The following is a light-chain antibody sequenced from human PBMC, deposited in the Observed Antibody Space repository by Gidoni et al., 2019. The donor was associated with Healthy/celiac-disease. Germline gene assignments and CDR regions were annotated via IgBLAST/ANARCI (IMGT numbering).Light chain of an antibody. Sequence: IQMLQSPSTLSASVGDRVIITCRASQSISSWLAWYQQKPGKAPTLLIYKASSLESGVPAMISGSVSGTEVTHTIRSLQPDDFATYYCQQYNSYPYTFGQGTKVEIK. V-gene: IGKV1-5*03. CDR2: KAS. CDR1: QSISSW. J-gene: IGKJ2*01. CDR3: QQYNSYPYT.